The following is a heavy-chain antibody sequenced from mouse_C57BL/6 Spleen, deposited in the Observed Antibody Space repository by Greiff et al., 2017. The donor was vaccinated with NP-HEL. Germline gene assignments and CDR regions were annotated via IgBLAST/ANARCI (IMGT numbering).Heavy chain of an antibody. D-gene: IGHD3-2*02. CDR3: ARGGTAQAWFAY. CDR1: GYTFTSYW. CDR2: IDPSDSYT. J-gene: IGHJ3*01. Sequence: VQLQQPGAELVMPGASVKLSRKASGYTFTSYWMHWVKQRPGQGLEWIGEIDPSDSYTNYNQKFKGKSTLTVDKSSSTAYMQLSSLTSEDSAVYYCARGGTAQAWFAYWGQGTLVTVSA. V-gene: IGHV1-69*01.